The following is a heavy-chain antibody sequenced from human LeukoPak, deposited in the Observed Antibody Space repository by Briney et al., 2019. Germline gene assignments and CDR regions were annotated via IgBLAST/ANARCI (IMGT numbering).Heavy chain of an antibody. CDR3: ARESGSYYYYYYYYMDV. J-gene: IGHJ6*03. Sequence: ASVKVSCKASGGTFSSYAISWVRQAPGQGLEWMGGIIPIFGTANYAQKFQGRVTITADKSTSTACMELSSLRSEDTAVYYCARESGSYYYYYYYYMDVWGKGTTVTVSS. CDR2: IIPIFGTA. CDR1: GGTFSSYA. D-gene: IGHD1-26*01. V-gene: IGHV1-69*06.